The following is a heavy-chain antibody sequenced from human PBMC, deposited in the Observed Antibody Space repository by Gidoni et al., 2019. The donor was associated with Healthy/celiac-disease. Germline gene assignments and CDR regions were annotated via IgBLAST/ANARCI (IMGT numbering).Heavy chain of an antibody. CDR1: GFTFSSYA. D-gene: IGHD2-2*01. V-gene: IGHV3-30-3*01. CDR2: ISYDGSNK. CDR3: ARSQIEIVVVPAAKPYYYGMDV. Sequence: QVQLVESGGGVVQPGRSLRLSCAASGFTFSSYAMHWVRQAPGKGLEWVAVISYDGSNKYYADSVKGRFTISRDNSKNTLYLQMNSLRAEDTAVYYCARSQIEIVVVPAAKPYYYGMDVWGQGTTVTVSS. J-gene: IGHJ6*02.